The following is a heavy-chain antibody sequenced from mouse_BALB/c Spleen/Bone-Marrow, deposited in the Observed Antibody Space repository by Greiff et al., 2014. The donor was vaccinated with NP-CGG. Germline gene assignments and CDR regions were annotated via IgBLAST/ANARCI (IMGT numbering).Heavy chain of an antibody. V-gene: IGHV1-20*02. J-gene: IGHJ2*01. CDR1: GYSFTGYF. CDR2: INPYNGDT. Sequence: EVQLQQSGPELVKPGASVKISCKASGYSFTGYFMNWVMQSHGKSLEWIGRINPYNGDTFYNQKFKGKATLTVDKSSSTAHMELRSLASEDSAVYYCARDHYDYYFDYWGQGTTLTVSS. CDR3: ARDHYDYYFDY. D-gene: IGHD2-4*01.